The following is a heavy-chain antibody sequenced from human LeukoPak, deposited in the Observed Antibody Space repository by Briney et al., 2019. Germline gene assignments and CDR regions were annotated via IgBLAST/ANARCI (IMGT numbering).Heavy chain of an antibody. CDR3: TADTIGAVGMIDY. CDR2: IKSHTDSGTT. Sequence: GGSLRLSCAASGFTFSSYGMNWVRQAPGKGLEWVGRIKSHTDSGTTEYAAPVKGRFTISRDDSKNTLYLQMNSLKTEDTAVYYCTADTIGAVGMIDYWGQGAQVTVSS. D-gene: IGHD6-13*01. J-gene: IGHJ4*02. CDR1: GFTFSSYG. V-gene: IGHV3-15*01.